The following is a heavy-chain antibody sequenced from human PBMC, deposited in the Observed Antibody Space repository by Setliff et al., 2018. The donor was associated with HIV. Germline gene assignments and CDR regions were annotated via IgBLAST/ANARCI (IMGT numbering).Heavy chain of an antibody. CDR3: ARGGGNPFDC. CDR2: ISYTGST. CDR1: GASVSDHY. J-gene: IGHJ4*02. Sequence: PSETLSLTCTVSGASVSDHYWSWIRQPPGKRVEWIGYISYTGSTTYNPSLKSRVTVSVDTSKNQLSLRLTSVTLADTAVYYCARGGGNPFDCWGQGTLVTVSS. V-gene: IGHV4-59*02.